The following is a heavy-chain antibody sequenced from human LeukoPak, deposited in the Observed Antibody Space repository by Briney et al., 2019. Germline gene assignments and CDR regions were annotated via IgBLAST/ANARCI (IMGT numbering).Heavy chain of an antibody. CDR2: ISGSGGST. V-gene: IGHV3-23*01. J-gene: IGHJ4*02. CDR1: GFTFSSYA. CDR3: AKGRTYDRSPTEDY. D-gene: IGHD3-3*01. Sequence: PGGSLRLSCAASGFTFSSYAMNWVRQAPGRGLEWVSAISGSGGSTYYADSVKGRFTISRDNSKNTLYLQINSLRAEDTAVYYCAKGRTYDRSPTEDYWGQGTLVTVSS.